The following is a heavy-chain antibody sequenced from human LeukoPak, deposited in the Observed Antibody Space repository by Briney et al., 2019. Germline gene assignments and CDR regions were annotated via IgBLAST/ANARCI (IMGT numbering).Heavy chain of an antibody. CDR2: INHSGST. D-gene: IGHD1-20*01. CDR3: ARVTRRTYYFDY. V-gene: IGHV4-34*01. J-gene: IGHJ4*02. CDR1: GGSFSGYY. Sequence: SETLSLTCAVCGGSFSGYYWSWIRQPPGKGLEWIGEINHSGSTNYNPSLKSRVTISVDTSKNQFSLKLSSVTAADTAVYYCARVTRRTYYFDYWGQGTLVTVSS.